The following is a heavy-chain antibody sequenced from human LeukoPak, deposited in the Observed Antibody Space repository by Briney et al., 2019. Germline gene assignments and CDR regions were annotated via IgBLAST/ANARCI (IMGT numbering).Heavy chain of an antibody. CDR2: INQRGST. CDR1: GGSFCGYY. J-gene: IGHJ3*02. CDR3: ARGEALLWFGEHPEI. V-gene: IGHV4-34*01. D-gene: IGHD3-10*01. Sequence: SETLSLTCCVYGGSFCGYYWGWLPQPPGKGLELVGKINQRGSTNSNPCLKSRVTISVDTSKNQFSLKLSSVTAADTAVYYCARGEALLWFGEHPEIWGQGTMFTVSS.